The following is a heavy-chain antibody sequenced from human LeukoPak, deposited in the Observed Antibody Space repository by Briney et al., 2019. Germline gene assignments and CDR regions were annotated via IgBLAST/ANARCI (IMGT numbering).Heavy chain of an antibody. CDR1: GGSFSGYY. D-gene: IGHD3-10*01. CDR3: ARRQGGSPPKY. V-gene: IGHV4-34*01. CDR2: INHSGST. Sequence: PSETLSLTCAVYGGSFSGYYWSGIRQPPGKGLEWIGEINHSGSTNYNPSLKSRVTISVDTSKNQFSLKLSSVTAADTAVYYCARRQGGSPPKYWGQGTLVTVSS. J-gene: IGHJ4*02.